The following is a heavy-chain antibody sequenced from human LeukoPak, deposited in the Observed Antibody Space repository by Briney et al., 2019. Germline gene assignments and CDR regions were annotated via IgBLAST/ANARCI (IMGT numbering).Heavy chain of an antibody. CDR2: ISGSGGST. CDR3: AKRAGPATDRVYYYFMDV. V-gene: IGHV3-23*01. CDR1: GFTFSSYG. J-gene: IGHJ6*03. D-gene: IGHD3-22*01. Sequence: GGSLRLSCAASGFTFSSYGMSWVRQAPGKGLEWVSAISGSGGSTYYADSVKGRFTISRDNSKNTLYLQMNSLRAEDTAVYYCAKRAGPATDRVYYYFMDVWGKGTTVTISS.